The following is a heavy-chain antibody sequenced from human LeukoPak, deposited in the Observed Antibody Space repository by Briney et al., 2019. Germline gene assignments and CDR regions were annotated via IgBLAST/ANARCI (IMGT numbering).Heavy chain of an antibody. V-gene: IGHV6-1*01. CDR1: GDSVSSLNGA. CDR2: TYYRSKWYY. CDR3: ARGFALDF. Sequence: SQTLSVTCAISGDSVSSLNGAWNWIRQSPSRGLEWLGRTYYRSKWYYDYAVSVKSRITISPDTSKNQFSLQLNSVTADDTAVYYCARGFALDFWGQGTMVTVSS. J-gene: IGHJ3*01.